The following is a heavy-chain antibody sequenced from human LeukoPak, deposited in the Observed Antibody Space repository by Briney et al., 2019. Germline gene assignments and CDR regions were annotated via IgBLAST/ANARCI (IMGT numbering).Heavy chain of an antibody. J-gene: IGHJ5*02. CDR2: IYYSGST. D-gene: IGHD2-2*01. CDR1: GGSVSSGSYY. V-gene: IGHV4-61*01. Sequence: SETLSLTCTVSGGSVSSGSYYWSWIRQPPGKGLEWIGYIYYSGSTNYNPSLKSRVTISVDTSKNQFSLKLSSVTAADTAVYYCARESFLLGYCSSTSCYAGYNWFDPWGQGTLVTVSS. CDR3: ARESFLLGYCSSTSCYAGYNWFDP.